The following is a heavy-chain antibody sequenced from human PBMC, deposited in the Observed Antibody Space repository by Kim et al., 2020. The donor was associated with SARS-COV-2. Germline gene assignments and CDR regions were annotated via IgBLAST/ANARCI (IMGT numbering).Heavy chain of an antibody. CDR2: INHSGST. CDR1: GGSFSGYY. Sequence: SETLSLTCAVYGGSFSGYYWSWIRQPPGKGLEWIGEINHSGSTNYNPSLKSRVTISVDTSKNQFSLKLSSVTAADTAVYYCARGGRYSSSWRAGPGMDVWGQGTTVTVSS. D-gene: IGHD6-13*01. CDR3: ARGGRYSSSWRAGPGMDV. V-gene: IGHV4-34*01. J-gene: IGHJ6*02.